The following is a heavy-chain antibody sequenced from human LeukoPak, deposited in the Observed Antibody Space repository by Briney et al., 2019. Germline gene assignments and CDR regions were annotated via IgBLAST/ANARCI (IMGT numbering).Heavy chain of an antibody. CDR2: ISYDGRET. Sequence: PGGSLRLSCAASGFTFSSYAMSWVRQAPGKGLEWLAVISYDGRETYYAESVKDRFIISRDNSKNRLSLLMNSLRAEGTAVYYCVRSTGIKYHYDMDVWGQGTTVTVS. V-gene: IGHV3-30*04. CDR1: GFTFSSYA. D-gene: IGHD6-13*01. CDR3: VRSTGIKYHYDMDV. J-gene: IGHJ6*02.